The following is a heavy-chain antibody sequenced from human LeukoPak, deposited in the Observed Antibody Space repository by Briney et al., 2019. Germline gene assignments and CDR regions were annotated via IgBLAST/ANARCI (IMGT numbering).Heavy chain of an antibody. J-gene: IGHJ5*02. CDR1: GGSISSSSYY. CDR2: IYYSGST. Sequence: SETLSLTCTVSGGSISSSSYYWGWIRQPPGKGLEWLGCIYYSGSTYYNPSLKSRVTISVDTSKNQFSLKLSSVTAADTAVYYCARQGKLMVRGVPDWFDPWGQGTLVTVSS. D-gene: IGHD3-10*01. CDR3: ARQGKLMVRGVPDWFDP. V-gene: IGHV4-39*01.